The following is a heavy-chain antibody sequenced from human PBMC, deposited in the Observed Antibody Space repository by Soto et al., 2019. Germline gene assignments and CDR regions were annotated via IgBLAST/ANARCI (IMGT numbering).Heavy chain of an antibody. CDR2: ISPYTGNT. Sequence: QVQLVQSGDEVKKPGASVKVSCKASGYIFVNYGISWVRQAPGQGPEWTGSISPYTGNTHSATKIQGRLTMTTDTSTSTAYMDLGSLTSDDTAVYYCVMVDNYVTPTPQDVWGQGTTVTVSS. J-gene: IGHJ6*02. CDR1: GYIFVNYG. V-gene: IGHV1-18*01. D-gene: IGHD3-16*01. CDR3: VMVDNYVTPTPQDV.